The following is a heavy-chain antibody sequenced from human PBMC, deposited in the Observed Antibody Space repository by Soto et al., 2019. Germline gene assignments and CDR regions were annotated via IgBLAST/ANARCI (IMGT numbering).Heavy chain of an antibody. CDR2: ISSSGSTI. J-gene: IGHJ4*02. CDR3: ARDRRGYSYLFEY. Sequence: PGGSLRLSCGASGFTFSSYEMNWVRQAPGKGLEWVSYISSSGSTIYYADSVKGRFTISRDNAKNSMYLQMNSLRGEDTAVYYCARDRRGYSYLFEYWGQGTLVTVSP. D-gene: IGHD5-18*01. CDR1: GFTFSSYE. V-gene: IGHV3-48*03.